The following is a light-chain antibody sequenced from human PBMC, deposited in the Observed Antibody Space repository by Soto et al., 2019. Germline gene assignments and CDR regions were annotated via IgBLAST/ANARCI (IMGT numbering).Light chain of an antibody. J-gene: IGLJ1*01. V-gene: IGLV2-23*02. CDR1: STNVGTYQA. CDR2: EVS. Sequence: QSALTQPASVSGSPGQSVTISCTGTSTNVGTYQAISWYQQHPGKAPKLILYEVSQRPSGVSDRFSGSKSGNTASLTISVLQAEDEADYHCCSYASSSTYVFGTGTKVTVL. CDR3: CSYASSSTYV.